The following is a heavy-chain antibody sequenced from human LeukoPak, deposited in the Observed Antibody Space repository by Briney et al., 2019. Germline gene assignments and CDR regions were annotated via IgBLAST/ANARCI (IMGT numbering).Heavy chain of an antibody. D-gene: IGHD3-3*01. J-gene: IGHJ4*02. CDR3: ARGSDRDYDFWSGPTDY. CDR1: GYTFTSYD. CDR2: MNPNSGNT. V-gene: IGHV1-8*03. Sequence: ASVKVSCKASGYTFTSYDINWVRQATGQGLEWMGWMNPNSGNTGYAQKFQGRVTITRNTSISTAYMELSSLRSEDTAVYYCARGSDRDYDFWSGPTDYWGQGTLVTVSS.